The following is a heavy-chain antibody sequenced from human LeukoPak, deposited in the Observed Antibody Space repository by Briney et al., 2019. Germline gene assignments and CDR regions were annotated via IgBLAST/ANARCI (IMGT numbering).Heavy chain of an antibody. Sequence: GGSLRLSCAASGFTFSSYAMHWVRQAPGKGLEWVAVISYDGSNKYYAGSVKGRFTISRDNSKNTLYLQMNSLRAEDTAVYYCASIVVVAAADAFDIWGQGTMVTVSS. CDR1: GFTFSSYA. J-gene: IGHJ3*02. D-gene: IGHD2-15*01. CDR3: ASIVVVAAADAFDI. V-gene: IGHV3-30*04. CDR2: ISYDGSNK.